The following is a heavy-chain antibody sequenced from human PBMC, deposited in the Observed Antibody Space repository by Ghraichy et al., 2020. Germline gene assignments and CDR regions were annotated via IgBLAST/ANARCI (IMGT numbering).Heavy chain of an antibody. V-gene: IGHV3-23*01. D-gene: IGHD2-2*01. Sequence: GGSLRLSCAASGFTVTNFAMSWVRQAPGKGLEWVSVISGSGNVTFYANSVKGRFTISRDNSKNTLYLQLNSLRGEDTAVYHCAKLLRTSCYDAMNVCGQGTTVTFSS. CDR1: GFTVTNFA. CDR3: AKLLRTSCYDAMNV. CDR2: ISGSGNVT. J-gene: IGHJ6*02.